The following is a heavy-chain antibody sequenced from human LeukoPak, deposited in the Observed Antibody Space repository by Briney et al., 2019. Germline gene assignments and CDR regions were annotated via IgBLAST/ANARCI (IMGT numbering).Heavy chain of an antibody. CDR3: AKDRGRTWVQVAK. CDR1: GFTFSSDA. CDR2: ISGSGGGT. D-gene: IGHD2-15*01. V-gene: IGHV3-23*01. Sequence: GGSLRLSCIGTGFTFSSDAMGWVRQAPGKGLEWVSGISGSGGGTYYADSVKGRFTISRDDSKNTLYLQMNRLRVEDTAVYYCAKDRGRTWVQVAKWGQGTLVTVSS. J-gene: IGHJ4*02.